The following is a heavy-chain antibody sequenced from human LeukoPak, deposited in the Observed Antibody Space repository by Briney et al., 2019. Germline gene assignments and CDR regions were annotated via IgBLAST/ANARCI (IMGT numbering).Heavy chain of an antibody. J-gene: IGHJ4*02. CDR1: GYTFTSYY. Sequence: ASVKVSCKASGYTFTSYYIHWVRQAPGQGLDWMGIINPSGGSTNYAQKFQGRVTMTRDTSTSTVYMELSSLRSEDTAVYYCARGGHVRLYDSPNAFEYWGQGTLVTVSS. CDR3: ARGGHVRLYDSPNAFEY. D-gene: IGHD3-22*01. V-gene: IGHV1-46*01. CDR2: INPSGGST.